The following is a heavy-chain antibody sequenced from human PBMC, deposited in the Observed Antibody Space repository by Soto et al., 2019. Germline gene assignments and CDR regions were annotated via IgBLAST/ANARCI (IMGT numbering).Heavy chain of an antibody. D-gene: IGHD6-13*01. CDR3: ARYSSSWSKYLQY. CDR2: IYYSGST. Sequence: SETLSLTCTVSGGSFSPNYWSWIRQPPGKGLEWIGSIYYSGSTYYNPSLKSRVTISVDTSKNQFSLKLSSVTAADTAVYYCARYSSSWSKYLQYWGRGSLVTVSS. CDR1: GGSFSPNY. V-gene: IGHV4-59*05. J-gene: IGHJ1*01.